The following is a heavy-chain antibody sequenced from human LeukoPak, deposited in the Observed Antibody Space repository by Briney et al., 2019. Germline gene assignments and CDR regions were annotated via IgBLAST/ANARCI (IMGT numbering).Heavy chain of an antibody. CDR1: GDSFSGNSAT. CDR2: TYYRSKWYN. J-gene: IGHJ4*02. Sequence: SQTLSLTCAISGDSFSGNSATWHWIRQSPSRGLEWLGRTYYRSKWYNDYALSVKSRISINSDTSKNQFSLQLNSVTPEDTAVYYCASGSLEFDNWGQGTLVTVSS. CDR3: ASGSLEFDN. V-gene: IGHV6-1*01. D-gene: IGHD1-1*01.